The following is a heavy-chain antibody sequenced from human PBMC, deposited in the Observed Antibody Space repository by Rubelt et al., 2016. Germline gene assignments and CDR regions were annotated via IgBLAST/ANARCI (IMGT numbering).Heavy chain of an antibody. V-gene: IGHV4-38-2*02. J-gene: IGHJ3*02. Sequence: GLVKPSETLSLTCTVSGYSISTYYWGWIRQPPGKGLEWIGSIYYSGSTSYNASLKSRATISVDTSKNQFSLKLSSMTAADTAVYYCARVYTGSDICGQGTMVTVSS. CDR1: GYSISTYY. CDR3: ARVYTGSDI. CDR2: IYYSGST. D-gene: IGHD3-16*01.